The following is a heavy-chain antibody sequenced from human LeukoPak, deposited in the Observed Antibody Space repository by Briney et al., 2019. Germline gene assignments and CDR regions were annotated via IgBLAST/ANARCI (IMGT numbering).Heavy chain of an antibody. V-gene: IGHV3-33*01. J-gene: IGHJ3*02. CDR1: GFTFSSYG. D-gene: IGHD3-16*01. CDR3: ARDGGFGVFRAFDI. Sequence: GRSLRLSCAASGFTFSSYGMHWVRQAPGKGLEWVAVIWYDGSNKYYADSVKGRFTISRDNSKNTLYLQMNSLRAEDTAVYYCARDGGFGVFRAFDIWGQGTMVTVSS. CDR2: IWYDGSNK.